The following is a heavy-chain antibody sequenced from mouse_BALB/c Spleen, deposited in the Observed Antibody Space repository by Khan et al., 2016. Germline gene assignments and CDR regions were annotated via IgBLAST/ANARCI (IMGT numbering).Heavy chain of an antibody. CDR3: ASHDGYYAYYAMDY. CDR2: IWAGGST. J-gene: IGHJ4*01. Sequence: VELVESGPGLVAPSQSLSITCTVSGFSLTSYGVHWVRQPPGKGLEWLGVIWAGGSTNYNSALMSRLSISKDNSKSQVFLKMNSLQTDDTAMYYCASHDGYYAYYAMDYWGQGTSVTVSS. D-gene: IGHD2-3*01. V-gene: IGHV2-9*02. CDR1: GFSLTSYG.